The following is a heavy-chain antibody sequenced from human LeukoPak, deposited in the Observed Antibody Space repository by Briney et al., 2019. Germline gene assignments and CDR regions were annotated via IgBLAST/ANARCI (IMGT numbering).Heavy chain of an antibody. Sequence: PGGSLRLSCTASGFTFSTYSMTWVRQAPGKGLEWVSSISTRSTYIYYEASMVGRFTISRDNAKNSLYLQMSSLRAEDTAVYYCARIRVGLHDAFDIWGQGTLVTVSP. J-gene: IGHJ3*02. V-gene: IGHV3-21*01. CDR2: ISTRSTYI. CDR1: GFTFSTYS. D-gene: IGHD3-16*01. CDR3: ARIRVGLHDAFDI.